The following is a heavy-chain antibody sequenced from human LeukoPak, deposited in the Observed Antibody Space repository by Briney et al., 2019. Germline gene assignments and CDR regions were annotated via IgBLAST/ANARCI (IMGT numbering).Heavy chain of an antibody. CDR3: AREGPYDTDYGY. CDR1: GFTFSSYS. J-gene: IGHJ4*02. D-gene: IGHD3-9*01. Sequence: PGGSLRLSCAASGFTFSSYSMNWVRQAPGKGLEWVSSISSSSSYIYYADSVKGRFTTSRDNAKNSLYLQMNSLRAEDTAVYYCAREGPYDTDYGYWGQGTLVTVSS. V-gene: IGHV3-21*01. CDR2: ISSSSSYI.